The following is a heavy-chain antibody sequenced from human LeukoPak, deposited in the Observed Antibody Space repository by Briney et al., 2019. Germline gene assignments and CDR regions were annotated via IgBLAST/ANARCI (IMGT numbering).Heavy chain of an antibody. D-gene: IGHD2-2*01. CDR2: ISSSNRYT. CDR1: GFTFSDYY. V-gene: IGHV3-11*06. Sequence: GGSLRLSCAASGFTFSDYYMSWIRQAPGKGLEWVSYISSSNRYTNYADSVKGRFTISKDNSKNTLYLQMNSLRAEDTAVYYCARVAVGYCSSTSCYGDYWGQGTLVTVSS. CDR3: ARVAVGYCSSTSCYGDY. J-gene: IGHJ4*02.